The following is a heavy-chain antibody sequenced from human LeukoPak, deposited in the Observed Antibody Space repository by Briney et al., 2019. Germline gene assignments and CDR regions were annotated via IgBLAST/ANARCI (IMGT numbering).Heavy chain of an antibody. CDR2: ISWNSGSI. CDR1: GFTFDDYA. V-gene: IGHV3-9*01. Sequence: PGGSLRLSCAASGFTFDDYAMHWVRQAPGKGLEWVSGISWNSGSIGYADSVKGRFTISRDNAKNSLYLQMNGLRAEDTALYYCAKSWGYDSSGYYFDYWGQGTLVTVSS. CDR3: AKSWGYDSSGYYFDY. J-gene: IGHJ4*02. D-gene: IGHD3-22*01.